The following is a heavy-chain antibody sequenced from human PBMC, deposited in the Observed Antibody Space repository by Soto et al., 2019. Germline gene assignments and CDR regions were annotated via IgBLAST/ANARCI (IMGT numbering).Heavy chain of an antibody. CDR1: GFTFSSYA. CDR2: ISDAAGSA. Sequence: PGGSLRLSCVGSGFTFSSYAMSWVRQVPGKGLEWASSISDAAGSAYYVDSVKGRFTISRDNSKKTLYLQMNSLRAEDSAVYYCARPYGGKIGDAPDLWGPGTMVTVSS. CDR3: ARPYGGKIGDAPDL. D-gene: IGHD4-17*01. V-gene: IGHV3-23*01. J-gene: IGHJ3*01.